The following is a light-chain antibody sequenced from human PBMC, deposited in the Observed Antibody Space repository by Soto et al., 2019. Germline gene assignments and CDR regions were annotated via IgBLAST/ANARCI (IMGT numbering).Light chain of an antibody. CDR1: QGISSY. J-gene: IGKJ1*01. V-gene: IGKV1-8*01. CDR3: QQYYSYPA. Sequence: AIRMTQSPSSFSASTGDRVTITCRASQGISSYLAWYQQKPGKAPKLLIYAASTLPSGVPSRFCGRGSGSDFTITLRFLQSEDFATYYCQQYYSYPAFGQGTKVEIK. CDR2: AAS.